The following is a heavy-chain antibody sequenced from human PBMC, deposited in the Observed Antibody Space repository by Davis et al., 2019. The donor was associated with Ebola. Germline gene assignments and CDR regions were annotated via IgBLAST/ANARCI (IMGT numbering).Heavy chain of an antibody. CDR3: ARDCSGGSCYGAPGYYMDV. D-gene: IGHD2-15*01. V-gene: IGHV4-61*09. CDR2: IYTSGST. J-gene: IGHJ6*03. CDR1: GGSISSGSYY. Sequence: PSETLSLTCTVSGGSISSGSYYWSWIRQPAGKGLEWIGHIYTSGSTNYNPSLKSRVTISVDTSKNQFSLKLSSVTAADTAVYYCARDCSGGSCYGAPGYYMDVWGKGTTVTVSS.